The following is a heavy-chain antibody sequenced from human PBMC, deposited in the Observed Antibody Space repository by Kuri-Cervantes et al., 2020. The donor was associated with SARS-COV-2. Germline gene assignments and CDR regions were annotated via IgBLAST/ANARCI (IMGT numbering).Heavy chain of an antibody. CDR2: ISAYNGNT. Sequence: ASVKVSCKASGYTFTSYGISWVRQAPGQGLEWMGWISAYNGNTNYAQKLQGRVTMTTDTSTSTAYMELRSLRSDDTAVCYCARESYGDYVCDYWGQGTLVTVSS. V-gene: IGHV1-18*01. D-gene: IGHD4-17*01. J-gene: IGHJ4*02. CDR1: GYTFTSYG. CDR3: ARESYGDYVCDY.